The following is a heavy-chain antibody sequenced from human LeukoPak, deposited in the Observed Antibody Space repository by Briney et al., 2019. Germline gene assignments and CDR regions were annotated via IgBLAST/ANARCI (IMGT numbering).Heavy chain of an antibody. J-gene: IGHJ6*02. CDR1: GFTFDDYA. V-gene: IGHV3-9*01. CDR3: AKSLGYTMIVPGVDV. Sequence: GGSLRLSCAASGFTFDDYAMHWVRQAPGKGLEWVSGISWNSGSIGYADSAKGRFTISRDNAKNSLYLQMNSLRAEDTALYYCAKSLGYTMIVPGVDVWGQGTTVTVSS. D-gene: IGHD3-22*01. CDR2: ISWNSGSI.